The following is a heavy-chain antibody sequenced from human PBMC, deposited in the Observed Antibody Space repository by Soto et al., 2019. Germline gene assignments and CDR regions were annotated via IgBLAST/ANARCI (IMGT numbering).Heavy chain of an antibody. CDR2: IKSKTDGGTT. V-gene: IGHV3-15*01. CDR1: GFTFSNAW. J-gene: IGHJ5*02. CDR3: TTDSLVLRFLEWAFDP. D-gene: IGHD3-3*01. Sequence: EVQLVESGGGLVKPGGSLRLSCAASGFTFSNAWMSWVCQAPGKGLEWVGRIKSKTDGGTTDYAAPVKGRFTISRDDSKNTLYLQMNSLKTEDTAVYYCTTDSLVLRFLEWAFDPWGQGTLVTVSS.